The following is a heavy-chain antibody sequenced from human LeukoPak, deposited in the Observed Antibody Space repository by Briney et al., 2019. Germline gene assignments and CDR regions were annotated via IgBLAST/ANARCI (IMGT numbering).Heavy chain of an antibody. V-gene: IGHV3-23*01. CDR3: AKVWATVSSDAFDI. Sequence: GGSLRLSCAASGFTFSIYAMTWVRQAPGKGLEWVSLISNGGGSTNYADSVKGRFTISRDNSKNTLYLQMKSLRAEDTAVYYCAKVWATVSSDAFDIWGQGTMVTVSS. J-gene: IGHJ3*02. CDR1: GFTFSIYA. D-gene: IGHD4-17*01. CDR2: ISNGGGST.